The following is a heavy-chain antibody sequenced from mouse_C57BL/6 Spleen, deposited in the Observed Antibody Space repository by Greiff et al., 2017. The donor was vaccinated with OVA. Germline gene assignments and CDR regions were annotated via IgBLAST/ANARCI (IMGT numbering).Heavy chain of an antibody. CDR3: AKTPSYWYFDV. Sequence: VQLQQSGPGLVQPSPSLSITCTASGFSLTSYGVHWVRQSPGKGLEWLGVIWRGGSTDYNAAFMSRLSITKDNSKSQVFFKMNSLQADDAAIYYCAKTPSYWYFDVWGTGTTVTVSS. CDR1: GFSLTSYG. V-gene: IGHV2-5*01. J-gene: IGHJ1*03. CDR2: IWRGGST.